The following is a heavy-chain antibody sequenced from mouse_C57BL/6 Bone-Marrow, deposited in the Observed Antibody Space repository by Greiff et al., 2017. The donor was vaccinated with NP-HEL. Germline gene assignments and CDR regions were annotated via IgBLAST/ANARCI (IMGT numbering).Heavy chain of an antibody. V-gene: IGHV8-8*01. Sequence: QVTLKVSGPGILQPSQTLSLTCSFSGFSLSTFGMGVGWIRQPSGKGLEWLAHIWWDDDKYYNPALKSRLTISKDTSKNQVFLKIANVDTADTATYYCARTLKLTGTWGWYFDVWGTGTTVTVSS. CDR2: IWWDDDK. J-gene: IGHJ1*03. D-gene: IGHD4-1*01. CDR3: ARTLKLTGTWGWYFDV. CDR1: GFSLSTFGMG.